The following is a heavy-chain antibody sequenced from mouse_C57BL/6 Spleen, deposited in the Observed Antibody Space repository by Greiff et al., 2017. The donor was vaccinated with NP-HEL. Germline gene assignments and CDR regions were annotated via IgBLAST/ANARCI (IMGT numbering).Heavy chain of an antibody. J-gene: IGHJ1*03. CDR3: ARDLLWYFDV. CDR1: GYTFTSYW. D-gene: IGHD2-10*01. Sequence: QVQLQQPGAELVKPGASVKLSCKASGYTFTSYWMHWVKQRPGRGLEWIGRIDPNSGGTKYNEKFKSKATLTVDKPSSTSYMHLSSLTSEDSAVYYCARDLLWYFDVWGTGTTVTVSS. V-gene: IGHV1-72*01. CDR2: IDPNSGGT.